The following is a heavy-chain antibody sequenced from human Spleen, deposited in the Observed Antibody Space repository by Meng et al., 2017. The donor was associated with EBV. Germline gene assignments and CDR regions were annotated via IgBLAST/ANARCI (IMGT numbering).Heavy chain of an antibody. Sequence: LQLVEPGPRSGKRSVILYLSCTVAGGFSSRSSYDWVWICPPTGQGLEWIGRIYYSGSTYYNPSLKRRVTIPIDTSKNQLSLQLRSVTAVEPAVYYCAIPSSARGFDPWGQGTLVTVSS. D-gene: IGHD3-22*01. V-gene: IGHV4-39*01. CDR2: IYYSGST. J-gene: IGHJ5*02. CDR3: AIPSSARGFDP. CDR1: GGFSSRSSYD.